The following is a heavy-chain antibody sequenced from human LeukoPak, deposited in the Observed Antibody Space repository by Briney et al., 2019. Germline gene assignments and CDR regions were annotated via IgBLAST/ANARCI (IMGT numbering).Heavy chain of an antibody. Sequence: GGALRLSCGASGFTYSSSLMSWVRQTPGKGLEGVANIKKDGGEKYYVASVKGRFTISRDNAKNLVYLQMDSLRDEDTAVYYCARISTAVAGVDYWGQGTLVTVSS. CDR1: GFTYSSSL. D-gene: IGHD6-19*01. J-gene: IGHJ4*02. V-gene: IGHV3-7*01. CDR3: ARISTAVAGVDY. CDR2: IKKDGGEK.